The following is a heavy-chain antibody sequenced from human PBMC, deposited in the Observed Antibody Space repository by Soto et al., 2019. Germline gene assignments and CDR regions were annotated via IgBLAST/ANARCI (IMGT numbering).Heavy chain of an antibody. CDR1: GGSISSGDYY. CDR3: ARVATGGYYDSSGYYVSPADY. D-gene: IGHD3-22*01. CDR2: IYYSGST. V-gene: IGHV4-30-4*01. J-gene: IGHJ4*02. Sequence: QVQLQESGPGLVKPSQTLSLTCTVSGGSISSGDYYWSWIRQPPGKGLKWIGYIYYSGSTYYNPSLKGRVTISVDTSKNQFSLKLSSVTAADTAVYYCARVATGGYYDSSGYYVSPADYWGQGTLVTVSS.